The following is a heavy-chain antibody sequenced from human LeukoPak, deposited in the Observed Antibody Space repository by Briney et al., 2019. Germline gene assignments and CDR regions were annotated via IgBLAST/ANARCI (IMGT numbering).Heavy chain of an antibody. Sequence: SETLSLTCAVYGGSFSGYYWNWIRQPPGKGLEWIGEINRIGGTNYNPSLKSRVTISVDTSKNQFSLRLSSVTAADTAVYYCARGSQSLGYCSGGSCRAKIFDYWGQGTLVTVSA. CDR2: INRIGGT. J-gene: IGHJ4*02. D-gene: IGHD2-15*01. V-gene: IGHV4-34*01. CDR3: ARGSQSLGYCSGGSCRAKIFDY. CDR1: GGSFSGYY.